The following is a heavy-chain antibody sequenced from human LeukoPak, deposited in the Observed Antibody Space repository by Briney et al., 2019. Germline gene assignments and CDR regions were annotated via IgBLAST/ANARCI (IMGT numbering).Heavy chain of an antibody. Sequence: ASVKVSCKASGYTFTSYGISWVRQAPGQGLEWMGWISAYNGNTNYAQKLQGRVTMTTDTSTSTAYMELRSLRSDDTAVYSCARVAAAAPSFDYWGQGTLVTVSS. CDR2: ISAYNGNT. CDR1: GYTFTSYG. CDR3: ARVAAAAPSFDY. J-gene: IGHJ4*02. V-gene: IGHV1-18*04. D-gene: IGHD6-25*01.